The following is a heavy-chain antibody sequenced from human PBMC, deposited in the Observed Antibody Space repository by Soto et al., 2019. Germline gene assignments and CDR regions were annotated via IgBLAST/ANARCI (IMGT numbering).Heavy chain of an antibody. Sequence: EVQLVESGGGLVQPGGSLRLSCAASGFTFSSYEMNWVRQAPGKGLEWVSAISGSGGSTYYADSVKGRFTISRDNSKNTLYLQMNSLRSDDMAVHYCAKDQQLVLYYYYGMDVWGQGTTVTVSS. J-gene: IGHJ6*02. D-gene: IGHD6-13*01. CDR1: GFTFSSYE. CDR2: ISGSGGST. CDR3: AKDQQLVLYYYYGMDV. V-gene: IGHV3-23*04.